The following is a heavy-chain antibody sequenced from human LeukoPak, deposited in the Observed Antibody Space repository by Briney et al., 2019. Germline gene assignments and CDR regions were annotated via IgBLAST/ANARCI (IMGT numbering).Heavy chain of an antibody. D-gene: IGHD3-22*01. J-gene: IGHJ4*02. CDR1: GGSISSSSYY. V-gene: IGHV4-39*01. CDR3: ARRGYYDSSGLFDY. Sequence: SETLSLTCTVSGGSISSSSYYWGWIRQPPGEGLEWIGSIYYSGSTYYNPSLKSRVTISVDTSKNQFSLKLSSVTAADTAVYYCARRGYYDSSGLFDYWGQGTLVTVSS. CDR2: IYYSGST.